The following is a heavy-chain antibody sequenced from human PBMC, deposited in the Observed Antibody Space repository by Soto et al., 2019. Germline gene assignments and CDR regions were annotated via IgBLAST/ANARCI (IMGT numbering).Heavy chain of an antibody. V-gene: IGHV4-34*01. CDR2: INHSGST. CDR1: GGSFSGYY. Sequence: SETLSLTCAVYGGSFSGYYWSWIRQPPGKGLEWIGEINHSGSTNYNPSLKSRVTISVDTSKNQFSLKLSSVTAADTAVYYCARGDPMFDYWGQGTLVTVSS. J-gene: IGHJ4*02. CDR3: ARGDPMFDY.